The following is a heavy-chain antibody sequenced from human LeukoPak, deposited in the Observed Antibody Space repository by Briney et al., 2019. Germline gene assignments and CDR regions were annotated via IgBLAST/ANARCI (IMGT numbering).Heavy chain of an antibody. Sequence: GGSLRISCAASGFTFDDYALHWVRQPPGKGLEWVSLISGDGSASHYSDSVRGRFTISRDNSKNSLYLQMNSLTTEDTAFYYCAKGDTPRQWLQQVASWGPGTLVTVSS. CDR2: ISGDGSAS. V-gene: IGHV3-43*02. CDR3: AKGDTPRQWLQQVAS. D-gene: IGHD5-12*01. J-gene: IGHJ4*02. CDR1: GFTFDDYA.